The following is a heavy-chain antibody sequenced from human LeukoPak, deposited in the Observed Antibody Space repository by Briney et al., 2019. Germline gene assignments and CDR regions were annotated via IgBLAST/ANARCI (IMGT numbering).Heavy chain of an antibody. Sequence: SETLSLTCTVSGGSISGYYWSWIRQPPGKGLEWIGLIYYSGSANYNPSLKSRVTISLDTSTYQISLKLTSMTAADTAVYYCARGWDTGYGYYGMDVWGQGTTVTVSS. D-gene: IGHD5-18*01. V-gene: IGHV4-59*12. CDR3: ARGWDTGYGYYGMDV. J-gene: IGHJ6*02. CDR1: GGSISGYY. CDR2: IYYSGSA.